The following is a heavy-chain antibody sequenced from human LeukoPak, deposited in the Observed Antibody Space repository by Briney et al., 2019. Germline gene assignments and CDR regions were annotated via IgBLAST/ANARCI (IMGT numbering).Heavy chain of an antibody. CDR1: GFTFSSYS. CDR2: ISSSSSYI. D-gene: IGHD2-2*01. Sequence: PGGSLRLSCAASGFTFSSYSMNWVRQAPGKGREWVSSISSSSSYIYYADSVKGRLTISIDNAKNSLYLQMNSLRAEDTAVYSCARDPLYCSSTSCYRKGNFDYWGQGTLVTVSS. V-gene: IGHV3-21*01. CDR3: ARDPLYCSSTSCYRKGNFDY. J-gene: IGHJ4*02.